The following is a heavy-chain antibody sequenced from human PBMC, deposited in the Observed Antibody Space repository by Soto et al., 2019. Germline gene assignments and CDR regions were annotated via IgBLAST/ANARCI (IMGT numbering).Heavy chain of an antibody. Sequence: LVQSGAEVKKPGSSVKVSXXXXGGTFSSYAIXXXXXXXXXXXXXMXGIIPIFGTANYAQKFQGRVTITADESTSTAYMELSSLRSEDTAVYYCARVKREHTYYYGMDVWGQGTTVTVSS. J-gene: IGHJ6*02. CDR2: IIPIFGTA. CDR1: GGTFSSYA. V-gene: IGHV1-69*01. CDR3: ARVKREHTYYYGMDV. D-gene: IGHD2-21*01.